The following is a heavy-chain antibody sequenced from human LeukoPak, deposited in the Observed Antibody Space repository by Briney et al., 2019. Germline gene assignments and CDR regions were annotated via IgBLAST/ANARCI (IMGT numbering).Heavy chain of an antibody. J-gene: IGHJ5*02. Sequence: SETLSLTCIVSGGSISKSPYYWAWIRQPPGKGLEWIGSVSNSGSAYYNASLKSRVTISLDTSKNHFSLKLSSVTAADTAVYYCTRGARGDWFDPWGQGTLVTVSS. D-gene: IGHD5-12*01. V-gene: IGHV4-39*07. CDR2: VSNSGSA. CDR3: TRGARGDWFDP. CDR1: GGSISKSPYY.